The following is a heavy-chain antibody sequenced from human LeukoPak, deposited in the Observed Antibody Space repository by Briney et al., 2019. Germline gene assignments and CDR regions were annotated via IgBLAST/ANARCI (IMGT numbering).Heavy chain of an antibody. D-gene: IGHD4-23*01. J-gene: IGHJ4*02. CDR1: GYTFTRYY. V-gene: IGHV1-2*02. CDR2: INPNSSGT. CDR3: ARDGNSNHFDY. Sequence: ASVKVSCKASGYTFTRYYMHWVRQAPGQGREGMGWINPNSSGTNYAQKFQGRVTMTRDTSISTAYMELSRLRSDDTAVYYCARDGNSNHFDYWGQGTLVTVSS.